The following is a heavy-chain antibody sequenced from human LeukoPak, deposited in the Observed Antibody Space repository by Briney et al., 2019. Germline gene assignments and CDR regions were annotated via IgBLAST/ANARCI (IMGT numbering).Heavy chain of an antibody. CDR3: ARHITLGYPPVD. CDR1: GGSISSNSYY. D-gene: IGHD2-15*01. V-gene: IGHV4-39*01. Sequence: PSETLSLTCTVSGGSISSNSYYWGWIRQPPGKWLEWIGSIYYSGSTYYNPSLKSRVTISVATSKNQFSLNLSSVTAAETAVYYCARHITLGYPPVDWGQGTLVTVSS. J-gene: IGHJ4*02. CDR2: IYYSGST.